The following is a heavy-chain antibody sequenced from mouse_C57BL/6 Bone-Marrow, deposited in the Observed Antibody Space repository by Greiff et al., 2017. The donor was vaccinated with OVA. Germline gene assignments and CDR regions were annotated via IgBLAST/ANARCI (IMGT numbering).Heavy chain of an antibody. CDR1: GYTFTSYW. J-gene: IGHJ1*03. D-gene: IGHD1-1*01. CDR2: IYPGSGST. CDR3: ARGFYYYGSSSFDV. V-gene: IGHV1-55*01. Sequence: QVQLKESGAELVKPGASVKMSCKASGYTFTSYWITWVKQRPGQGLEWIGDIYPGSGSTNYNEKFKSKATLTVDTSSSTAYMQLSSLTSEDSAVYYCARGFYYYGSSSFDVWGTGTTVTVSS.